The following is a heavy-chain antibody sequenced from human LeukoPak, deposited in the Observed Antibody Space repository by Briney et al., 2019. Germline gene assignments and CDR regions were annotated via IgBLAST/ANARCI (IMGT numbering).Heavy chain of an antibody. V-gene: IGHV1-69*01. D-gene: IGHD3-22*01. Sequence: VKVSCKASGGTFSSYAISWVRQAPGQGLEWMGGIIPIFGTANYAQKFQGRVTITADESTSTAYTELSSLRSEDTAAYYCARVNDSSGYWFDPWGQGTLVTVSS. CDR2: IIPIFGTA. J-gene: IGHJ5*02. CDR1: GGTFSSYA. CDR3: ARVNDSSGYWFDP.